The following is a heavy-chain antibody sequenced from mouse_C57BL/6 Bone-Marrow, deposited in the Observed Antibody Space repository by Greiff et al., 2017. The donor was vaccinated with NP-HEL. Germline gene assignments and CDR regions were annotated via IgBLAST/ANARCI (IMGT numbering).Heavy chain of an antibody. V-gene: IGHV1-50*01. CDR1: GYTFTSYW. D-gene: IGHD2-2*01. CDR3: AHGYEDAMDY. CDR2: IDPSDSYT. Sequence: QVQLQQPGAELVKPGASVKLSCKASGYTFTSYWMQWVKQRPGQGLEWIGEIDPSDSYTNYNQKFKGKATLTVDTSSSTAYMQLSSLTSEDSAVYYCAHGYEDAMDYWGQGTSVTVSS. J-gene: IGHJ4*01.